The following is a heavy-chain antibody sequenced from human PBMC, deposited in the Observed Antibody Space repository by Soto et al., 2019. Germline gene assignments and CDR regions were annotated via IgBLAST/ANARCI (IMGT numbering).Heavy chain of an antibody. D-gene: IGHD3-22*01. J-gene: IGHJ4*02. CDR2: INAGNGNR. V-gene: IGHV1-3*01. CDR1: GYTFTSYA. CDR3: AKDEYYYSRSGYYIFDS. Sequence: ASVKVSCKASGYTFTSYAMHWVRQAPGQRLEWMGWINAGNGNRKYSQKFQGRVTITRDTSASTAYMELNSLRPEDTALYYCAKDEYYYSRSGYYIFDSWGQGTLVTVSS.